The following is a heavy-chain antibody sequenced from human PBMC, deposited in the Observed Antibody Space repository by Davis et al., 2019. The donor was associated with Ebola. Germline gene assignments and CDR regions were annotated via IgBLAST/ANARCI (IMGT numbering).Heavy chain of an antibody. V-gene: IGHV4-39*01. CDR3: ARMGVGVVVTLDV. D-gene: IGHD2-21*02. CDR2: IYYSGST. CDR1: GFTFSSYW. Sequence: GSLRLSCAASGFTFSSYWMSWIRQPPGKGLEWIGSIYYSGSTYYNPSLKSRVTISVDTSKNQFSLKLSSVTAADTAVYYCARMGVGVVVTLDVWGQGTTVTVSS. J-gene: IGHJ6*02.